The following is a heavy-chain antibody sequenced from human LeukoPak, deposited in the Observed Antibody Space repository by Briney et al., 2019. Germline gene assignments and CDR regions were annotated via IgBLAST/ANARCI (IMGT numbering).Heavy chain of an antibody. V-gene: IGHV1-18*01. CDR2: ISAYNGNT. J-gene: IGHJ4*02. CDR3: AKSMYYYGSGSQSPFDY. CDR1: GYAFTSYG. D-gene: IGHD3-10*01. Sequence: ASVKVSCKASGYAFTSYGISWVRQAPGQGLEWMGWISAYNGNTNYAQKLQGRVTMTTDTSTSTAYMELRSLRSDDTAVYYCAKSMYYYGSGSQSPFDYWGQGTLVTVSS.